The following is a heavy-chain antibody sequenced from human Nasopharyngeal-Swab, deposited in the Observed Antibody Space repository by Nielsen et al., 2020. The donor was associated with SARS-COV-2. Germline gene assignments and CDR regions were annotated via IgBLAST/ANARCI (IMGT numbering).Heavy chain of an antibody. D-gene: IGHD2-2*01. Sequence: WVRQAPGKGLEWVANIKQDGSEKYYVDSVKGRFTISRDNAKNSLYLQMNSLRAEDTAVYYCARDPPRVPGFDYWGQGTLVTVSS. V-gene: IGHV3-7*01. J-gene: IGHJ4*02. CDR2: IKQDGSEK. CDR3: ARDPPRVPGFDY.